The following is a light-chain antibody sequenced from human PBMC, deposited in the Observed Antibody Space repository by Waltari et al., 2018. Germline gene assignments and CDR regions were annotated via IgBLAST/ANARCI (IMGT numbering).Light chain of an antibody. Sequence: SYVLTQPPSVSVAPGQTARISCGGDKLASQSVHWYQQKSGQAPLLVVYDDSDRPSGIPARFSGSKSGNTATLTISRVEAGDEADYYCQVWDSSSDHVVFGGGTKLTVL. CDR3: QVWDSSSDHVV. J-gene: IGLJ2*01. CDR2: DDS. V-gene: IGLV3-21*02. CDR1: KLASQS.